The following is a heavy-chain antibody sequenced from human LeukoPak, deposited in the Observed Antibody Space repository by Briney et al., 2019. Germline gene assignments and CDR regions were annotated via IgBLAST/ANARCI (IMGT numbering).Heavy chain of an antibody. CDR2: ISSSSSYI. J-gene: IGHJ4*02. V-gene: IGHV3-21*01. CDR3: ARTHGSGYYYEGDY. D-gene: IGHD3-22*01. Sequence: GGSLRLSCAASGFTFSSYAMHWVRQAPGKGLEWVSSISSSSSYIYYADSVKGRFTISRDNAKNSLYLQMNSLRAEDTAVYYCARTHGSGYYYEGDYWGQGTLVTVSS. CDR1: GFTFSSYA.